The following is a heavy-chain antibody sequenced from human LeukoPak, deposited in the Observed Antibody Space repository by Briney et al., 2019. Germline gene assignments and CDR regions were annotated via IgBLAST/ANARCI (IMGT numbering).Heavy chain of an antibody. CDR2: IRSRAYGGTP. Sequence: PGGSLTLSCTTSGFSFDDYAMSWFRQAPGKGLEWVAFIRSRAYGGTPEYAASVKGRFIISRDDSKSIAYLQLNSLKTEDTAVYYCARDWVEYSYGQRLDYMDGWGKGTTVTVSS. D-gene: IGHD5-18*01. CDR3: ARDWVEYSYGQRLDYMDG. J-gene: IGHJ6*03. CDR1: GFSFDDYA. V-gene: IGHV3-49*03.